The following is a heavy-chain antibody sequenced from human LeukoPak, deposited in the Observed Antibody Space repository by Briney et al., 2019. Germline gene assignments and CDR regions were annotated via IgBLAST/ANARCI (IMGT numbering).Heavy chain of an antibody. D-gene: IGHD4/OR15-4a*01. CDR3: ARATWYGGNPSGAFDI. V-gene: IGHV1-46*01. Sequence: GASVKVSCKASGYTFTNYHLHWVRQAPGQGLEWMGIINPSGGSTSYAQKFQDRVTMTRDTSTSTVYMELNSLRSEDTDVYYCARATWYGGNPSGAFDIWGQGTMVTVSS. CDR1: GYTFTNYH. J-gene: IGHJ3*02. CDR2: INPSGGST.